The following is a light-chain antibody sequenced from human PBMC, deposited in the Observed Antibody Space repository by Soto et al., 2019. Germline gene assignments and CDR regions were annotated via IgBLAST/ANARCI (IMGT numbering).Light chain of an antibody. CDR3: QQYYSYPWT. J-gene: IGKJ1*01. CDR2: KAS. CDR1: QSISSW. Sequence: DIQMTQSPSTLSASVGDRVTITCRASQSISSWLAWYQQKPGKAPKGLIYKASTLESGAPSRFSGSGSGTEFTLTISSLQPADFAPYYCQQYYSYPWTFGQGTKVDTK. V-gene: IGKV1-5*03.